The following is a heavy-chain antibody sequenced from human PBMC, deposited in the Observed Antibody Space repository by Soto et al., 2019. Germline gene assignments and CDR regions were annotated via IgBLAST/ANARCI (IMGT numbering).Heavy chain of an antibody. J-gene: IGHJ4*02. Sequence: SETLSLTCTVSGGSISSGGYYWSWIRQHPGKGLEWIGYIYYSGSTYYNPSLKSRVTISVDTSKNQFSLKLSSVTAADTSVYYCARAPTGIRYFDWLPVDYWGQGTLVTVSS. V-gene: IGHV4-31*03. CDR3: ARAPTGIRYFDWLPVDY. CDR2: IYYSGST. D-gene: IGHD3-9*01. CDR1: GGSISSGGYY.